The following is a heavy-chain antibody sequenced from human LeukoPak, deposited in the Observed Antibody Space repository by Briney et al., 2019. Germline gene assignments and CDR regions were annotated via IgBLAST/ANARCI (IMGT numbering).Heavy chain of an antibody. CDR3: ARDLGNFPDY. D-gene: IGHD1-26*01. CDR2: IYYSGST. J-gene: IGHJ4*02. CDR1: GGSISSYY. V-gene: IGHV4-59*01. Sequence: SETMSLTCTVSGGSISSYYWSWIRQPPGKGLEWIGYIYYSGSTNYNPSLKSRVTISVDTSKNQFSLKLSSVIAADTAVYYCARDLGNFPDYWGQGTLVTVSS.